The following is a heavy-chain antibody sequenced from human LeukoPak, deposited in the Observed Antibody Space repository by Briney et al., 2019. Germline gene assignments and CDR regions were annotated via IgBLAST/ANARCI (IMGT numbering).Heavy chain of an antibody. CDR1: GFTFSSFW. CDR3: ARESDHSVSQVDFDL. CDR2: IRQDGSQK. J-gene: IGHJ3*01. Sequence: GGSLRLSCAASGFTFSSFWMSWVRQAPGRGLEWVATIRQDGSQKYYLDSVKGRFTISRDDAKNSLYLQMNSLRAEDTAVYYCARESDHSVSQVDFDLWGQGTMVTVSS. D-gene: IGHD1-14*01. V-gene: IGHV3-7*01.